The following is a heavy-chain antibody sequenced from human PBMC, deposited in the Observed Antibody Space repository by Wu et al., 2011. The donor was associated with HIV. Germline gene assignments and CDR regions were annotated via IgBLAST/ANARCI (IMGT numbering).Heavy chain of an antibody. CDR2: INPDSGDT. CDR3: ARDHEYSSFH. J-gene: IGHJ4*02. Sequence: QVQLIQSGAEVQKPGASVKVSCKASGYLFTGYYIHWVRQGPGQGLQWMGWINPDSGDTNFAQMFQGRVSMTRDTSIKTAAMDLSSLTSDDTAVYYCARDHEYSSFHWGQGTPVTVSS. CDR1: GYLFTGYY. V-gene: IGHV1-2*02. D-gene: IGHD4-11*01.